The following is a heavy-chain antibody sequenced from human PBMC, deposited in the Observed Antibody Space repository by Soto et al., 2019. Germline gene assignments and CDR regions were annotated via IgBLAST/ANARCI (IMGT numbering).Heavy chain of an antibody. V-gene: IGHV1-69*13. D-gene: IGHD6-13*01. CDR3: ARVPPIAAAGMNYHYYYGMYV. CDR1: GGTFSSYA. J-gene: IGHJ6*02. CDR2: IIPIFGTA. Sequence: SVKVSCKASGGTFSSYAISWVRQAPGQGLEWMGGIIPIFGTANYAQKFQGRVTITADESTSTAYMELSSLRSEDTAVYYCARVPPIAAAGMNYHYYYGMYVWGQGTTVTVSS.